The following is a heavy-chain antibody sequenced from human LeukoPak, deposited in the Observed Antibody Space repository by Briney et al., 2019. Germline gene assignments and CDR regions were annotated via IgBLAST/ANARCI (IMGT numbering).Heavy chain of an antibody. Sequence: PGGSLRLSCAASGFTFSSYSMNWVRQAPGKGLEWLSYISSTSSAIYYADSLKGRFTISRDNAKNSLYLQMDSLRAEDTAVYYCAKLGGQELHNYYVAVCGKGTTVAVSS. CDR1: GFTFSSYS. J-gene: IGHJ6*03. D-gene: IGHD3-16*01. V-gene: IGHV3-48*04. CDR2: ISSTSSAI. CDR3: AKLGGQELHNYYVAV.